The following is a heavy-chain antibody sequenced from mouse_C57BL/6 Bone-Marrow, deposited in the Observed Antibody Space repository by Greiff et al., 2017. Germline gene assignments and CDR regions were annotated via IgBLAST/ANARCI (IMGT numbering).Heavy chain of an antibody. V-gene: IGHV1-26*01. CDR3: ARIDYYGSSYDWYFDV. Sequence: EVQLQQSGPELVKPGASVKISCKASGYTFTDYYMNWVKQSHGKSLEWIGDINPNNGGTSYNQKFKGKATLTVDKSSSTAYMELRSLTSEDSAVYYCARIDYYGSSYDWYFDVWGTGTTVTVSS. D-gene: IGHD1-1*01. CDR1: GYTFTDYY. CDR2: INPNNGGT. J-gene: IGHJ1*03.